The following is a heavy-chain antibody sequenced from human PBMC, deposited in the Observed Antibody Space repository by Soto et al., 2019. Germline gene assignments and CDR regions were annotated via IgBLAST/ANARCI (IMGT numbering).Heavy chain of an antibody. CDR3: AAGGYYDRLTGYSHYYYYNGMDV. Sequence: ASVKVSFKASGFTFTSSAVQWVRQARGQRLEWIGWIVVGSGNTNYAQKFQERVTITRDMSTSTAYMELSSLRSEDTAVYYCAAGGYYDRLTGYSHYYYYNGMDVWGQGTTVTVSS. J-gene: IGHJ6*02. CDR1: GFTFTSSA. D-gene: IGHD3-9*01. V-gene: IGHV1-58*01. CDR2: IVVGSGNT.